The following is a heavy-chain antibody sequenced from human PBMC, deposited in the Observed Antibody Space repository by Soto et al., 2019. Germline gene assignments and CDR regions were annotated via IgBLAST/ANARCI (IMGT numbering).Heavy chain of an antibody. CDR3: ARDLLTNVLLWFGELLSDYYYYGMDV. J-gene: IGHJ6*02. Sequence: EVQLVESGGGLVQPGGSLRLSCAASGFTFSSYWMHWVRQAPGKGLVWVSRINSDGSSTSYADSVKGRFTISRDNAKNTLYLQMNSLRAEDTAVYYCARDLLTNVLLWFGELLSDYYYYGMDVWGQGTTVTVSS. CDR2: INSDGSST. V-gene: IGHV3-74*01. D-gene: IGHD3-10*01. CDR1: GFTFSSYW.